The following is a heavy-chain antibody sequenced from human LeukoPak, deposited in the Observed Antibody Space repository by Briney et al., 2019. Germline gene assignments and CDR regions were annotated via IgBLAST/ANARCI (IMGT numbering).Heavy chain of an antibody. Sequence: PGGSLRLSCAASGFTFSSYAMSWVRQAPGKGLEWVSAISGSGGSTYYADSVKGRFTISRDNSKNTLYLQMNSLRAEDTAVYYCAKYRVAVAGSITPMDWFDPWGQGTLVTVSS. D-gene: IGHD6-19*01. J-gene: IGHJ5*02. CDR1: GFTFSSYA. CDR3: AKYRVAVAGSITPMDWFDP. V-gene: IGHV3-23*01. CDR2: ISGSGGST.